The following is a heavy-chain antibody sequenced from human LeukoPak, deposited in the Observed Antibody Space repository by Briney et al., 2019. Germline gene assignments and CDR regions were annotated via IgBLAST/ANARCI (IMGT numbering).Heavy chain of an antibody. Sequence: SETLSLTCAVSGYSISSGYYWGWIRQPPGKGLEWIGSIYHSGSTHYNPSLKSRVTISVDTSKNQFSLKLSSVTAADTAVYYCARDQRSIAAAGDYWGQGTLVTVSS. CDR2: IYHSGST. CDR3: ARDQRSIAAAGDY. V-gene: IGHV4-38-2*02. D-gene: IGHD6-13*01. J-gene: IGHJ4*02. CDR1: GYSISSGYY.